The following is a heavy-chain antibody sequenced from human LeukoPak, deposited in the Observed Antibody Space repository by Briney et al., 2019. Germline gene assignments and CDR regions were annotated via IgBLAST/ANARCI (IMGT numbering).Heavy chain of an antibody. V-gene: IGHV6-1*01. CDR3: ARGVSRELPLPGDAFDI. D-gene: IGHD1-26*01. J-gene: IGHJ3*02. CDR1: GDSVSSNSAA. Sequence: SQTLSLTCAISGDSVSSNSAAWNWIRQSPSRGLEWLGRTYYRSKWYNDYAVSVKSRITINPDTSKNQFSLQLNSVTPEDTAVYYCARGVSRELPLPGDAFDIWGQGTMVTVSS. CDR2: TYYRSKWYN.